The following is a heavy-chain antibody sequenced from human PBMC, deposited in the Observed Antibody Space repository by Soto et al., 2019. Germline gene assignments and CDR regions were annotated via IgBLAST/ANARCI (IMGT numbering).Heavy chain of an antibody. Sequence: QVQLVESGGGVVQPGRSLRLSCAASGFTFSSYGMHWVRQAPGKGLEWVAVIWYDGSNKYYADSVKGRFTISRDNSKNTLYLQMNSLRAEDTAVYYCARDLGLGTYYDFWSGYSWFDPWGQGTLVTVSS. D-gene: IGHD3-3*01. CDR3: ARDLGLGTYYDFWSGYSWFDP. CDR2: IWYDGSNK. CDR1: GFTFSSYG. V-gene: IGHV3-33*01. J-gene: IGHJ5*02.